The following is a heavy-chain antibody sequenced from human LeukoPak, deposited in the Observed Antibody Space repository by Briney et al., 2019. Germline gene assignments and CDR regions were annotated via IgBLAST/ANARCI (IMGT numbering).Heavy chain of an antibody. J-gene: IGHJ4*02. D-gene: IGHD3-22*01. V-gene: IGHV3-21*01. CDR2: ISSSSSYI. CDR1: GFTFSSYS. CDR3: AKEDYYDSSGYYDRQFGY. Sequence: TGGSLRLSCAASGFTFSSYSMNWVRQAPGKGLEWVSSISSSSSYIYYADSVKGRFTISRDNAKNSLYLQMNSLRAEDTAVYYCAKEDYYDSSGYYDRQFGYWGQGTLVTVSS.